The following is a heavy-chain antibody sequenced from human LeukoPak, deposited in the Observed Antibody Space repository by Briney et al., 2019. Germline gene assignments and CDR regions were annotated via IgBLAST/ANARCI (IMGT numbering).Heavy chain of an antibody. CDR3: ARDVYYYDSSGHLYFDY. CDR2: IYYSGST. J-gene: IGHJ4*02. V-gene: IGHV4-39*07. Sequence: PSETLSLTCTVSGGSISSSSYYWGWIRQPPGKGLEWIGTIYYSGSTYYNPSLKSRVAISVDTSKNQFSLKLSSVTAADTAVYYCARDVYYYDSSGHLYFDYWGQGTLVTVSS. CDR1: GGSISSSSYY. D-gene: IGHD3-22*01.